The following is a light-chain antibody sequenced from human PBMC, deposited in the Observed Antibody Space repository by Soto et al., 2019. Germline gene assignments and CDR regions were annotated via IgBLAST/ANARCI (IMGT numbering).Light chain of an antibody. CDR1: QSVLYSPNNKNY. J-gene: IGKJ1*01. CDR2: WAS. V-gene: IGKV4-1*01. CDR3: HQYLSAPHT. Sequence: DIVMTQSPDSLAVSLGERATINCKSSQSVLYSPNNKNYLAWYQQKPGQPPKLLVYWASTRESGVPDRFSGSGSGTDFTLTITSLQAEDAAVYYCHQYLSAPHTFGQGTKVEIK.